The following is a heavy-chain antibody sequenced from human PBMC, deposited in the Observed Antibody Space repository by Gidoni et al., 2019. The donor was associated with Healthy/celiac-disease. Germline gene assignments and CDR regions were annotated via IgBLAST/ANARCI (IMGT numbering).Heavy chain of an antibody. Sequence: QVQLVQPGAEVKKPGSSGKASCMAPGGTFSTYAISWVRQAPGQGLEWMGGIIPIFVTANYAQKFQSRVTITADKSTSTAYMELSSLGSEDTAVYYCAREGSSSAQFDPWGQGTLVTVSS. CDR2: IIPIFVTA. V-gene: IGHV1-69*06. CDR1: GGTFSTYA. J-gene: IGHJ5*02. CDR3: AREGSSSAQFDP. D-gene: IGHD6-6*01.